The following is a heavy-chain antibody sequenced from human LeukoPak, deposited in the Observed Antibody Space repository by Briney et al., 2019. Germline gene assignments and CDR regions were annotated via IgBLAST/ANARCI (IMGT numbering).Heavy chain of an antibody. D-gene: IGHD2-15*01. V-gene: IGHV3-74*01. CDR2: ISSDGSST. CDR3: ASQDIFDY. CDR1: GFTFSNYW. Sequence: PGGSLRLSRAASGFTFSNYWMHWVRQAPGKGLVWVSRISSDGSSTSYADSVKGRFTVSRDNAKNTLYLQMNSLGAEDTAVYYCASQDIFDYWGQGTLVTVSS. J-gene: IGHJ4*02.